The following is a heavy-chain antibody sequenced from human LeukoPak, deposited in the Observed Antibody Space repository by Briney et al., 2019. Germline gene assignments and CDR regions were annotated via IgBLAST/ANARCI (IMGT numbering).Heavy chain of an antibody. CDR1: GFTFSSYG. D-gene: IGHD2-2*01. J-gene: IGHJ4*02. CDR3: ARVSCSSTSFSLPYY. CDR2: VWYDGSNK. Sequence: GGSLRLSCATSGFTFSSYGMHWVRQAPGKGLEWVALVWYDGSNKYYADSVKGRFTISRDNSNNTLYLQMNSLRAEDTAVYYCARVSCSSTSFSLPYYWGQGTLVTVSS. V-gene: IGHV3-33*01.